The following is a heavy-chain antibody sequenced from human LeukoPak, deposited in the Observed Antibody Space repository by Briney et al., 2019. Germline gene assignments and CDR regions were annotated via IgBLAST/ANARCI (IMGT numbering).Heavy chain of an antibody. CDR3: ARVASSGWSSFDY. J-gene: IGHJ4*02. Sequence: SETLSLTCTVSGGSISSSSYYWGWIRQPPGKGLEWIGSIYYSGSTYYNPSLKSRVTISVDTSKNQFSLKLSSVTAADTAVYYCARVASSGWSSFDYWGQGTLVTVSS. D-gene: IGHD6-19*01. V-gene: IGHV4-39*07. CDR1: GGSISSSSYY. CDR2: IYYSGST.